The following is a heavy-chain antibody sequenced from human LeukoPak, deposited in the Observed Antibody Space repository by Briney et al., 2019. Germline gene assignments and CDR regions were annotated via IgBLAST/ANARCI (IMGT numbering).Heavy chain of an antibody. D-gene: IGHD3-10*01. Sequence: GGSLRLSCAASGFTFSSYAMSWVRQAPGKGLEWVSAISGSGGSTYYADSVKGRFTISRDNSKNTLYLQMNSLRAEDTAVYYCAKDLIFYYGSGSYYKDWGQGTLVTVSS. CDR2: ISGSGGST. CDR3: AKDLIFYYGSGSYYKD. V-gene: IGHV3-23*01. CDR1: GFTFSSYA. J-gene: IGHJ4*02.